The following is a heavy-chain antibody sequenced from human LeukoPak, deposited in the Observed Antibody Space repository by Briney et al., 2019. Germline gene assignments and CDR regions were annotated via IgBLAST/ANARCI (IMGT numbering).Heavy chain of an antibody. CDR2: ISGRGGDT. Sequence: GGSLRLSCAASGFSFSTFTMNWVRQVPGKGLERVSGISGRGGDTYDAESVRGRFTISRDDSKNTLYLQMTSLRAEDTAIYYCAKDRGFTLRDGGMLDYWGQGTLVTVSS. D-gene: IGHD5-24*01. J-gene: IGHJ4*02. CDR1: GFSFSTFT. V-gene: IGHV3-23*01. CDR3: AKDRGFTLRDGGMLDY.